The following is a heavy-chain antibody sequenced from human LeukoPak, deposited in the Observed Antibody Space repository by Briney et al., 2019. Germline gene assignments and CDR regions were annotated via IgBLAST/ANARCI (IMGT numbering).Heavy chain of an antibody. J-gene: IGHJ4*02. CDR3: ARVGDDIGGYFDY. V-gene: IGHV4-61*01. CDR2: IYYSGST. Sequence: SETLSLTCAVSGYSISSGYYWSWIRQPPGKGLEWIGYIYYSGSTNYNPSLKSRVTISVDTSKNQFSLKLSSVTAADTAVYYCARVGDDIGGYFDYWGQGTLVTVSS. CDR1: GYSISSGYY. D-gene: IGHD1-26*01.